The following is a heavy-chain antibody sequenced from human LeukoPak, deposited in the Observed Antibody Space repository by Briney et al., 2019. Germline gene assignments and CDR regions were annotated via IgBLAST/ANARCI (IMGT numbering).Heavy chain of an antibody. CDR2: IYSNGST. V-gene: IGHV4-4*09. CDR3: AKQVAGSDAWFDP. Sequence: PSETLSLTCTVSRGSVTSYHWIWIRQPPGKGLEWIGHIYSNGSTNYGPSLRSRVTLSVHTSKNELSLQLRSLTAADTAVCHCAKQVAGSDAWFDPWGQGTLVTVSS. J-gene: IGHJ5*02. D-gene: IGHD6-19*01. CDR1: RGSVTSYH.